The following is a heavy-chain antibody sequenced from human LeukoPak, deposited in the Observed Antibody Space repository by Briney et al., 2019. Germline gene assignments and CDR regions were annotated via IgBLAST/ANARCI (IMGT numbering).Heavy chain of an antibody. Sequence: GSLRLSCAASGFTFSSYAMSWVRQAPGKGLEWIGEINHSGSTNYNPSLKSRVTISVDTSKNQFSLKLSSVTAADTAVYYCARGSPYGRNWFDPWGQGTLVTVSS. D-gene: IGHD3-10*01. J-gene: IGHJ5*02. CDR2: INHSGST. V-gene: IGHV4-34*01. CDR3: ARGSPYGRNWFDP. CDR1: GFTFSSYA.